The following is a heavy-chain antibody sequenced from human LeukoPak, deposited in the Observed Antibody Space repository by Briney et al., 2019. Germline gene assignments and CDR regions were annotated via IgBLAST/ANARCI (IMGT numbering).Heavy chain of an antibody. V-gene: IGHV3-23*01. Sequence: GGSLRLSCAASGFTFSSYVMSWVRQAPGKGLEWVSTISGSGGSTYYADSVKGRFTISRDNSKNTLYLQMNSLRAEDTAVYYCAKDRSLFSSNFDYWGQGTLVTVSS. J-gene: IGHJ4*02. D-gene: IGHD2/OR15-2a*01. CDR3: AKDRSLFSSNFDY. CDR1: GFTFSSYV. CDR2: ISGSGGST.